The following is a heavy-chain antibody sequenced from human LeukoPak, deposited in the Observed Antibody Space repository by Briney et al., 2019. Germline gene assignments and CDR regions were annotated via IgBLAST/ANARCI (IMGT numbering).Heavy chain of an antibody. V-gene: IGHV4-34*01. J-gene: IGHJ6*03. CDR1: GGSFSGYY. CDR2: INHSGST. D-gene: IGHD5-18*01. CDR3: ARTTEGGYTYDYFYYYYMDV. Sequence: SETLSLTCAVYGGSFSGYYWSWIRQPPGKGLEWIGEINHSGSTNYNPSLKSRVTISVDTSRNQFSLKLSSVTAADTAVYYCARTTEGGYTYDYFYYYYMDVWGKGTTVTISS.